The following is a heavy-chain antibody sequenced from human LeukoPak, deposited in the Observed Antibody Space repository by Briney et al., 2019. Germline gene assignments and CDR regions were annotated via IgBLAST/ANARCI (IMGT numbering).Heavy chain of an antibody. CDR1: GGSNRGSSYY. CDR2: IYYTGTT. Sequence: SETLSLTCTVSGGSNRGSSYYWGWIRQPPGKGLEWIGNIYYTGTTYYNPSLKSRVTISVDTSKNHFSLRLRSVTAADTAVYFCARPRDDSTGYYLGYWGQGTLVTVSS. D-gene: IGHD3-22*01. CDR3: ARPRDDSTGYYLGY. V-gene: IGHV4-39*02. J-gene: IGHJ4*02.